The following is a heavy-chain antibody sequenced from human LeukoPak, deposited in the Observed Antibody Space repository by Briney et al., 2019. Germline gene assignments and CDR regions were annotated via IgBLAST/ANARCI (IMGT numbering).Heavy chain of an antibody. CDR3: ASPIVGATTGFDY. D-gene: IGHD1-26*01. V-gene: IGHV4-59*12. CDR1: GGSISSYY. J-gene: IGHJ4*02. Sequence: SETLSLTCTVSGGSISSYYWSWIRQPPGKGLEWIGYIYYSGSTNYNPSLKSRVTISVDTSKNQFSLKLSSVTAADTAVYYCASPIVGATTGFDYWGQGTLVTVSS. CDR2: IYYSGST.